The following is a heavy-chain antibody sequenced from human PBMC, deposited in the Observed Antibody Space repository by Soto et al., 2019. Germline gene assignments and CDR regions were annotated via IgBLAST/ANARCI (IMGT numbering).Heavy chain of an antibody. J-gene: IGHJ3*01. Sequence: QVQLEQSGDAVKKPGASMKVSCKASGYNFRNFGITWVRQASGLGLEWLGWISGYNGRTSSARNFRDRVVLTTDTATNTAYMELRSLTSDDTAIYYCAREGYSSGFDPFDFWGQGTKVTVSS. CDR1: GYNFRNFG. CDR2: ISGYNGRT. CDR3: AREGYSSGFDPFDF. V-gene: IGHV1-18*01. D-gene: IGHD5-18*01.